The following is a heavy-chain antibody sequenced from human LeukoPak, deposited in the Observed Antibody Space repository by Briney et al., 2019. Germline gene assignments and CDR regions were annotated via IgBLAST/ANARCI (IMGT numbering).Heavy chain of an antibody. Sequence: GGSLRLSCAASGFTFSSYGMHWVRQAPGKGLEWVAFIRYDGSNKYYADSVKGRFTISRDNSKNTLYLQMNSLRAEDTAVYYCARDLKAVAGTGDWGQGTLVTVSS. J-gene: IGHJ4*02. D-gene: IGHD6-19*01. V-gene: IGHV3-30*02. CDR2: IRYDGSNK. CDR3: ARDLKAVAGTGD. CDR1: GFTFSSYG.